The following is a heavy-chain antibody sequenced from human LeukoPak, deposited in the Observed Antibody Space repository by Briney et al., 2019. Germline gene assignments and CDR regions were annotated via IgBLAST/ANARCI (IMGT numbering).Heavy chain of an antibody. Sequence: GGSLRLSCEGSGFTFSNYWMGWVRQAPGKGLQWVANIKTDGSEKYYVDSVKGRFTISRDNAKNSLYLQMNSLRAEDTAVYYCATEYGTGTTPVAFDIWGQGTMATVSS. CDR2: IKTDGSEK. CDR3: ATEYGTGTTPVAFDI. D-gene: IGHD1-7*01. CDR1: GFTFSNYW. J-gene: IGHJ3*02. V-gene: IGHV3-7*01.